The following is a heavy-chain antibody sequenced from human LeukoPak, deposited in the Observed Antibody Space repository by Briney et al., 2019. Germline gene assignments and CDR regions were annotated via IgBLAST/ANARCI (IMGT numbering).Heavy chain of an antibody. CDR3: ASLARGGNWFDP. CDR1: GGSFIGYD. V-gene: IGHV4-34*01. CDR2: INHSGGT. Sequence: PSETLSLTCAVYGGSFIGYDWTWIRQPPGKGLEWIGEINHSGGTNYNPSLKSRVTISVDTSKKQFSLKLSSVTAADTAVYYCASLARGGNWFDPWGQGTLVTVSS. J-gene: IGHJ5*02. D-gene: IGHD6-6*01.